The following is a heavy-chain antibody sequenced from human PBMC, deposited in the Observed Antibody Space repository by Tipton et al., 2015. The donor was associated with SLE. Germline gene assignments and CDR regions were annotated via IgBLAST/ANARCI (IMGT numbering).Heavy chain of an antibody. V-gene: IGHV4-59*01. CDR3: ARGPYPQRRRSIWFGELGY. CDR1: GGSISSYY. D-gene: IGHD3-10*01. J-gene: IGHJ4*02. Sequence: TLSLTCTVSGGSISSYYWSWIRQPPGKGLEWIGYIYYSGSTNYSPSLKSRVTISVDTSKNQFSLKLRSVTAADTAVYYCARGPYPQRRRSIWFGELGYWGKGSLVTVSS. CDR2: IYYSGST.